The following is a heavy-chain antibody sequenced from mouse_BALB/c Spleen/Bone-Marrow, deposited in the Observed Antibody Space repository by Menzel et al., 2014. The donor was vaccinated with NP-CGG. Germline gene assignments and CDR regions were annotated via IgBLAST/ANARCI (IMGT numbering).Heavy chain of an antibody. CDR3: AMGVRLYWYFDV. D-gene: IGHD2-14*01. CDR1: GYTFTDYY. V-gene: IGHV1-26*01. Sequence: VQLQQSGPELVKPGASVKMSCKASGYTFTDYYMKWLKQSHGRSLEWIGDVNPINGDTFYNQKLKGKATLTVDKSSNTAYMQLDSLTSEDSAVYYCAMGVRLYWYFDVWGAGTTITVSS. CDR2: VNPINGDT. J-gene: IGHJ1*01.